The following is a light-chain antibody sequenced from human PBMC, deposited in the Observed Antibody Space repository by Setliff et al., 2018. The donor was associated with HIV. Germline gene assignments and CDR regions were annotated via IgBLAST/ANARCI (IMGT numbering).Light chain of an antibody. Sequence: QSALAQPASVSGSPGQSIIISCTGTSSDVGGYNYVSWYQQHPGKAPKLIIYEVTNRPSGVSDRFSGSKSVNTASLTISGLQTEDAADYYCCSNTGSNTFVFGTGTKGTVL. CDR2: EVT. J-gene: IGLJ1*01. CDR1: SSDVGGYNY. V-gene: IGLV2-14*01. CDR3: CSNTGSNTFV.